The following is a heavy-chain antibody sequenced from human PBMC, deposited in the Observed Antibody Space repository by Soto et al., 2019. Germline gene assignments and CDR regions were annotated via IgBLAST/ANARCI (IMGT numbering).Heavy chain of an antibody. V-gene: IGHV4-31*01. CDR3: APCRAAAGAGFDP. J-gene: IGHJ5*02. CDR1: GGSITSDHYY. Sequence: QVQLQESGPGLVKPSETLSLTCSVSGGSITSDHYYWNWIRQLPGKGLEWIGFIYHRVDTYYNPSLRSLASMSVDTSKNQFSLNLRSVTVAVPSVYWCAPCRAAAGAGFDPWGQGTQVTVSS. CDR2: IYHRVDT. D-gene: IGHD6-13*01.